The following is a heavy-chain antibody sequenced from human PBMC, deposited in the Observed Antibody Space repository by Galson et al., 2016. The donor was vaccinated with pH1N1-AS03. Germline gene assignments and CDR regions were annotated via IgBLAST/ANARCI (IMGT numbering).Heavy chain of an antibody. Sequence: SLRLSCAASGFTFSRYPIHWVRQAPGKGLEWVGRIRSKSDGGTTDYAAPVKARFTISRDDSKNTLYLQMNSLKTEDTAVYYCSTDETFYYYYGMDVWGRGTTVTVSS. J-gene: IGHJ6*02. V-gene: IGHV3-15*01. CDR2: IRSKSDGGTT. CDR3: STDETFYYYYGMDV. CDR1: GFTFSRYP.